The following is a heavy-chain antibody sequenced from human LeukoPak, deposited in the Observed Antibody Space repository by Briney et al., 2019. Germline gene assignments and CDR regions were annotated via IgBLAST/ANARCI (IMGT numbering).Heavy chain of an antibody. CDR1: GDSIKSYY. D-gene: IGHD5-18*01. V-gene: IGHV4-59*01. CDR3: ARGGYSYVNYFDY. CDR2: IYYSGNI. J-gene: IGHJ4*02. Sequence: PPETLSLTCTVSGDSIKSYYWTWIRQTPGKGLEWIGHIYYSGNINYNPSLKSRVTISLDTSKSQFSLKLSSVTAADTAVYYCARGGYSYVNYFDYWGQGTLVTVSS.